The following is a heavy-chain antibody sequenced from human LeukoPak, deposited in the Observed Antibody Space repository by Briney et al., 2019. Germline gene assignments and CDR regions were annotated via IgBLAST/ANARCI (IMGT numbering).Heavy chain of an antibody. CDR2: ISYDGSNK. CDR3: ARVGYCSGGSCYTPASGPFDY. V-gene: IGHV3-30*04. J-gene: IGHJ4*02. CDR1: GFTFSSYA. Sequence: GGSLRLSCAASGFTFSSYAMHWVRQAPGKGLEWVAVISYDGSNKYYADSVKGRFTISRDNSKNTLYLQMNSLRAEDTAVYYCARVGYCSGGSCYTPASGPFDYRGQGTLVTVSS. D-gene: IGHD2-15*01.